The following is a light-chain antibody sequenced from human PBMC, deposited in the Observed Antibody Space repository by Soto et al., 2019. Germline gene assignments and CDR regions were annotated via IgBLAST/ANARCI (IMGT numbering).Light chain of an antibody. Sequence: EVVLTQSPATLSLSPGERATLSCRASQSVSSYLAWYQQRPGQAPRLLIFDASNRATGIPARFSGSGSGTGFTLTISSLESEDFAVYYCQQNSNWPLTFGGGTKVDIK. CDR2: DAS. J-gene: IGKJ4*01. CDR3: QQNSNWPLT. V-gene: IGKV3-11*01. CDR1: QSVSSY.